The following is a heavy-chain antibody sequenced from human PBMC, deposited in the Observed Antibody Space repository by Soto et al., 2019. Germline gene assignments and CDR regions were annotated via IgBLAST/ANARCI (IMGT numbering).Heavy chain of an antibody. CDR1: GGSIRSGSYY. D-gene: IGHD3-3*01. CDR2: SSYSGTT. V-gene: IGHV4-39*01. J-gene: IGHJ4*02. CDR3: GSRPIFGVAYGPFDY. Sequence: QLQLQESGPGLVRSSETLALTCSVSGGSIRSGSYYWAWIRRPPGKGLEWIGTSSYSGTTYYNPALKSIVTVSVDLSKNLFSVRLNSVSAADTAVYYCGSRPIFGVAYGPFDYWGQGTLVTVSS.